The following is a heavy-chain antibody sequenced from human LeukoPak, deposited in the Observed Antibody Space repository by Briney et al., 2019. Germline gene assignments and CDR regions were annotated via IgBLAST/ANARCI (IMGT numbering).Heavy chain of an antibody. CDR3: ARVVYGSGSYGFDY. V-gene: IGHV1-46*01. D-gene: IGHD3-10*01. J-gene: IGHJ4*02. Sequence: ASVKVSCKASGYTFTSYYMHWVRQAPGQGLEWMGIINPSGGSTSYAQKFQGRVTITTDESTSTAYMELSSLRSEDTAVYYCARVVYGSGSYGFDYWGQGTLVTVSS. CDR2: INPSGGST. CDR1: GYTFTSYY.